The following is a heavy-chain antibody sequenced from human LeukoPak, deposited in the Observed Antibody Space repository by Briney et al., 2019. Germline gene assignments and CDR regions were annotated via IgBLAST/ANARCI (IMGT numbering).Heavy chain of an antibody. CDR1: GISISGNY. V-gene: IGHV4-59*01. J-gene: IGHJ5*02. CDR2: VYYTGTT. Sequence: SETLSLTCTVSGISISGNYWTWIRQPPGKGLEWIGSVYYTGTTNYNPSLKSRVTISVDTSKDQFSLKLSSVTAADTAVYYCASRAMVRGVMSMNWFDPWGQGTLVTVSS. D-gene: IGHD3-10*01. CDR3: ASRAMVRGVMSMNWFDP.